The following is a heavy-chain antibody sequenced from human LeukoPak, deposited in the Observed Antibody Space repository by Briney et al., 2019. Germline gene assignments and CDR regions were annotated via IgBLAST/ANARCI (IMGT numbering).Heavy chain of an antibody. CDR2: VIPIFGTA. CDR3: ARVTGGYSFDY. V-gene: IGHV1-69*13. D-gene: IGHD3-10*01. J-gene: IGHJ4*02. Sequence: ASVKVSCKTSGGTFSSYAISWVRQAPGQGLEWMGGVIPIFGTANYAQKFQGRVTITADESTSTAYMELSSLRSEDTAVYYCARVTGGYSFDYWGQGTLVTVSS. CDR1: GGTFSSYA.